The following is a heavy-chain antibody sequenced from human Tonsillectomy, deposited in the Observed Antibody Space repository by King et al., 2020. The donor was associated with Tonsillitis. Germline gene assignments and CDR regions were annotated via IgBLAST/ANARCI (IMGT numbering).Heavy chain of an antibody. CDR3: ARGYYGSAKRGFDY. D-gene: IGHD3-10*01. V-gene: IGHV3-64*01. CDR2: ISSNGGST. CDR1: GFTFSSYA. J-gene: IGHJ4*02. Sequence: VQLVESGGGLVQPGGSLRLSCAASGFTFSSYAMHWVRQAPGKGLEYVSAISSNGGSTYYANSVKGRFTISRANSTNTLYLQMGSLRAEDMAVYYCARGYYGSAKRGFDYWGQGTLVTVSS.